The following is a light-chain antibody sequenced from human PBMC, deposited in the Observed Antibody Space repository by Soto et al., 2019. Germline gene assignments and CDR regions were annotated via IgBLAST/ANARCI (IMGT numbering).Light chain of an antibody. V-gene: IGKV1-17*01. CDR3: QHYNSYSEA. Sequence: DIQMTQSPSSLSASLGDRVSITCRASQSIGTDLNWYQQKPGKAPKLLISGASTLQGGVPSRFSGSGSGTEFTLTISSLQPDDFATYYCQHYNSYSEAFGQGTKVDI. CDR1: QSIGTD. CDR2: GAS. J-gene: IGKJ1*01.